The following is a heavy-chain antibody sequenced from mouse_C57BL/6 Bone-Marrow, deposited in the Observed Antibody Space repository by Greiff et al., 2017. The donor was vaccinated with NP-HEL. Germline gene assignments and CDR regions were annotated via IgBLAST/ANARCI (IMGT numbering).Heavy chain of an antibody. CDR2: ITHSGET. Sequence: VKLVESGPGLVKPSQSLFLTCSITGFPITSGYYWIWIRQSPGKPLEWMGYITHSGETFYNPSLQSPISITRETSKNQFFLQLNSVTTEDTAMYYCAGDRIYYCYDGDWFAYWGQGTLVTVSA. D-gene: IGHD2-12*01. J-gene: IGHJ3*01. CDR3: AGDRIYYCYDGDWFAY. V-gene: IGHV12-3*01. CDR1: GFPITSGYY.